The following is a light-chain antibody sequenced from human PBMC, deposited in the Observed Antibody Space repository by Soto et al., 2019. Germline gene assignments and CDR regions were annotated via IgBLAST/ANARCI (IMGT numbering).Light chain of an antibody. CDR1: ESVGDRH. V-gene: IGKV3-20*01. CDR3: QQYHDSAT. CDR2: GAS. Sequence: EIVLTHSPATLSLGQLHRTPLXCRASESVGDRHFAWYQQKPGHAPRLLIYGASTRATGIPDRFSGSGSGTDFTLTISRLEPEDFAVYYCQQYHDSATFGQGTRLEIK. J-gene: IGKJ5*01.